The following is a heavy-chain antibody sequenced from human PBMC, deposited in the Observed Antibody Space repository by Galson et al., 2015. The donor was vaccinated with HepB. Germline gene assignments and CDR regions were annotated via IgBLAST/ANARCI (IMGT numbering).Heavy chain of an antibody. J-gene: IGHJ4*01. Sequence: SVKVSCKASGGTFIDYAIDWLRQAPGQGLEWMGGINPIFGTGNAAEKFRGRVTITADKSTGTAYMELSNLRSEDTAVYYCARGYDAGSYYYHYWGQGTLVTVSS. V-gene: IGHV1-69*06. CDR3: ARGYDAGSYYYHY. CDR1: GGTFIDYA. D-gene: IGHD3-10*01. CDR2: INPIFGTG.